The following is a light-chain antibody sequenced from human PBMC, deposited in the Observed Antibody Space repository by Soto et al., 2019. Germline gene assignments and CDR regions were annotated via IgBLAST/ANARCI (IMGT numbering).Light chain of an antibody. CDR1: SSNIGGGYD. CDR2: RNN. V-gene: IGLV1-47*01. CDR3: AAWDDSLSAAV. Sequence: QSALTQPPSVSGAPGQRVTISCTGSSSNIGGGYDVHWYQQLPGTAPKLLIYRNNQRPSGVPDRFSGSKSGTSASLAISGRRSGDEADYYCAAWDDSLSAAVFGGGTQLTV. J-gene: IGLJ7*01.